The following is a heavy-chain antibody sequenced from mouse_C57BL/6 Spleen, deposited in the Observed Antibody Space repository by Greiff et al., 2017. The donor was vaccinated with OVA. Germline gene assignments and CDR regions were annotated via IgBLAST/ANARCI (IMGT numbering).Heavy chain of an antibody. J-gene: IGHJ2*01. CDR3: AREDVYYDYGASDY. Sequence: DVKLVESGPGLVKPSQSLSLTCSVTGYSITSGYYWNWIRQFPGNKLEWMGYISYDGSNNYNPSLKNRISITRDTSKNQFFLKLNSVTTEDTATYYCAREDVYYDYGASDYWGQGTTLTVSS. CDR2: ISYDGSN. CDR1: GYSITSGYY. V-gene: IGHV3-6*01. D-gene: IGHD2-4*01.